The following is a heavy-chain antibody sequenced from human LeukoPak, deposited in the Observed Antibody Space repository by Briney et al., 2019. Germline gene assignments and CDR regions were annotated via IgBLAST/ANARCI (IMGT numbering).Heavy chain of an antibody. CDR2: ISYDGSNK. J-gene: IGHJ4*02. Sequence: GGSLRLSCAASGFAFSSYAMHWVRQAPGKGLEWVAVISYDGSNKYVDSVKGRFTISRDNSKNTLYLQMNSLRAEDTAVYYCARDQDSSRQGNFDYWGQGTLVTVSS. CDR1: GFAFSSYA. V-gene: IGHV3-30-3*01. CDR3: ARDQDSSRQGNFDY. D-gene: IGHD6-19*01.